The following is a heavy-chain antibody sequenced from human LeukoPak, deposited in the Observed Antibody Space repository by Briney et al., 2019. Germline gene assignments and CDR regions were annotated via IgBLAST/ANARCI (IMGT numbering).Heavy chain of an antibody. J-gene: IGHJ4*02. CDR2: ISSSSSYI. D-gene: IGHD3-10*01. V-gene: IGHV3-21*01. Sequence: GGSLRLSCAASGFTSSSYSMNWVRQAPGKGLEWVSSISSSSSYIYYADSVKGRFTISRDNAKNSLYLQMNSLRAEDTAVYYCARDLRLSRVVRSDENDYWGQGTLVTVSS. CDR3: ARDLRLSRVVRSDENDY. CDR1: GFTSSSYS.